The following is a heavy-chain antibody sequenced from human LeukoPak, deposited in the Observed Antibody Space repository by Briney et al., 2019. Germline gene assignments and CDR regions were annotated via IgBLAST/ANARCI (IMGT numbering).Heavy chain of an antibody. CDR2: INHSGST. D-gene: IGHD3-16*01. V-gene: IGHV4-34*01. J-gene: IGHJ5*02. CDR3: ARGDYDYLSGTYSFDL. Sequence: PSETLSLTCAVYGGSFSGYYWSWIRQPPGKGLEWIGEINHSGSTNYNPSLKSRVTMSVNTSQNQFSLRLTSVTAADTAFYYCARGDYDYLSGTYSFDLWGQGIRVTVSS. CDR1: GGSFSGYY.